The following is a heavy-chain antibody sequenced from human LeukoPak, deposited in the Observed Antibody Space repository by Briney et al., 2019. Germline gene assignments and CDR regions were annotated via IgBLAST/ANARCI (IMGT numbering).Heavy chain of an antibody. V-gene: IGHV3-30*02. J-gene: IGHJ4*02. CDR3: AKYPMVRGVILQPTYYFDY. D-gene: IGHD3-10*01. Sequence: GGSLRLSCAASGFTFSSYWMSWVRQAPGKGLEWVAFIRYDGSNKYYADSVKGRFTISRDNSKNTLYLQMNSLRAEDTAVYYCAKYPMVRGVILQPTYYFDYWGQGTLVTVSS. CDR2: IRYDGSNK. CDR1: GFTFSSYW.